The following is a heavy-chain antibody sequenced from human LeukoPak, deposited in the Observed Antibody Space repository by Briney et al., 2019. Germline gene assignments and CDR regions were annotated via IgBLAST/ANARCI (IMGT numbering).Heavy chain of an antibody. CDR2: ISSSGSTI. CDR3: AELGITMIGGV. D-gene: IGHD3-10*02. Sequence: GGSLRLSCAASGFTFSSYPLNWVRQAPGKGLEWVSYISSSGSTIYYADSVKGRFTISRDNAKNSLYLQMNSLRAEDTAVYYCAELGITMIGGVWGKGTTVTISS. V-gene: IGHV3-48*03. J-gene: IGHJ6*04. CDR1: GFTFSSYP.